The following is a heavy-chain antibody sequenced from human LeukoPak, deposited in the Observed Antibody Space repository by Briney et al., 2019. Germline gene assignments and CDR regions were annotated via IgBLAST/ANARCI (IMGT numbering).Heavy chain of an antibody. CDR2: IYYSGST. Sequence: SETLSLTCTVSGGSIGNRTHYWGWIRQPPGKGLEWIGTIYYSGSTYYNPSLKSRVTISVDKSKNQFSLKLSSVTAADTAVYYCARGPPFTVTTSYYFDFWGQGTLVTVSS. J-gene: IGHJ4*02. V-gene: IGHV4-39*07. D-gene: IGHD4-17*01. CDR1: GGSIGNRTHY. CDR3: ARGPPFTVTTSYYFDF.